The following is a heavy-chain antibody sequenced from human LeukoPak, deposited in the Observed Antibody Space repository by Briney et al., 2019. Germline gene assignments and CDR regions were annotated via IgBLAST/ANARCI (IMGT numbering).Heavy chain of an antibody. V-gene: IGHV1-18*01. D-gene: IGHD1-20*01. CDR2: ISGYNGNT. J-gene: IGHJ4*02. CDR3: ARRSITGIDGY. Sequence: ASVKVSCKASGYTFTSYGISWVRQAPGQGLDWMGRISGYNGNTNYAPKLQGRITMTTDTSTSTAYMELRSLRSDDTAVYYCARRSITGIDGYWGQGTLVTVSS. CDR1: GYTFTSYG.